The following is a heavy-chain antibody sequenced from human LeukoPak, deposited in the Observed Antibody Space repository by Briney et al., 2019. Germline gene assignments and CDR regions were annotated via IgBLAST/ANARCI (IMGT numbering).Heavy chain of an antibody. CDR2: ISSSSSYI. J-gene: IGHJ5*02. CDR1: GFTFSSYS. D-gene: IGHD2-2*01. V-gene: IGHV3-21*01. CDR3: ARDTRRTIVVVPAAPRGNWFDP. Sequence: GGSLRLSRAASGFTFSSYSMNWVRQAPGKGLEWVSSISSSSSYIYYADSVKGRFTISRDNAKNSLYLQMNSLRAEDTAVYYCARDTRRTIVVVPAAPRGNWFDPWGQGTLVTVSS.